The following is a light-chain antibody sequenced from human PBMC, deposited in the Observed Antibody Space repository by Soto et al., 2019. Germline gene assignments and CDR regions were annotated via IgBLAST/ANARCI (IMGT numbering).Light chain of an antibody. V-gene: IGLV2-14*01. CDR3: SSYTNSDTWV. CDR2: EVS. J-gene: IGLJ3*02. Sequence: QSALTQPAPVSGSPGQSITISCTGSSSDIGGYNYVSWYQQYPGKAPKLMIYEVSNRPSGISNRFSASKSGNTASLTISGLQAEDETDYYCSSYTNSDTWVFGGGTKLTVL. CDR1: SSDIGGYNY.